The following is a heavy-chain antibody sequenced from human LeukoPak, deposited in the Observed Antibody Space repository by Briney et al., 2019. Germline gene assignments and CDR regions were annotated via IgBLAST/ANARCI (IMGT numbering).Heavy chain of an antibody. V-gene: IGHV4-31*03. CDR3: ATEGRGSYALNY. CDR1: GGSISSGGYY. D-gene: IGHD1-26*01. CDR2: IYYSGST. Sequence: SETLSLTCTVSGGSISSGGYYWSWIRQHPGKGLEWIGYIYYSGSTYYNPSLKSRVTISVDTSKNQFSLKLSSVTAADTAVYYCATEGRGSYALNYWGQGTLVTVSS. J-gene: IGHJ4*02.